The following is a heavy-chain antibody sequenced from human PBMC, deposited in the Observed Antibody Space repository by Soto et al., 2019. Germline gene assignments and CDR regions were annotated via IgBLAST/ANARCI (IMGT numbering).Heavy chain of an antibody. V-gene: IGHV4-30-2*01. CDR1: GGSISSGGYS. J-gene: IGHJ4*02. CDR2: IYHSGST. Sequence: ASETLSLTCAVSGGSISSGGYSWSWIRQPPGKGLEWVGYIYHSGSTYYNPSLKSRVTISVDRSKNQFSLKLSSVTAADTAVYYCARGMTTVNTLDYWGQGTLVTV. CDR3: ARGMTTVNTLDY. D-gene: IGHD4-4*01.